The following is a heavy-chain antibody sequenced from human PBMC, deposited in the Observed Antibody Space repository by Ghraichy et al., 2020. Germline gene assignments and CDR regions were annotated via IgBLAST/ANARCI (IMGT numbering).Heavy chain of an antibody. CDR1: GGSFSGYF. D-gene: IGHD1-14*01. CDR2: INDRGST. V-gene: IGHV4-34*01. CDR3: ARGDPNHHYNYMDV. J-gene: IGHJ6*03. Sequence: SETLSLTCAVYGGSFSGYFWSWIRQPPGKGLEWIGEINDRGSTKNNPSPKSRVTISLDTSKKQFSLKLSSVTAADTAVYYCARGDPNHHYNYMDVWGKGTTVTVSS.